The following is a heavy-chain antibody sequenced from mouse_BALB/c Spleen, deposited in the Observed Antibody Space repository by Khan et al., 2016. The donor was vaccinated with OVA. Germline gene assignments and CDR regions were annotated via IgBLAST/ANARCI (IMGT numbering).Heavy chain of an antibody. CDR2: IFPGSGNT. CDR3: ARKGDYGSLDY. CDR1: GYSFTDYY. J-gene: IGHJ2*01. V-gene: IGHV1-66*01. Sequence: VTLVESGPELVKPGASVKISCEASGYSFTDYYIYWVKQRPGQGLEWIGWIFPGSGNTKYNEKFKGKATLTADTSSSTAYMKLSRLTSEDSVVYFCARKGDYGSLDYWGQGTTLTVSS. D-gene: IGHD1-2*01.